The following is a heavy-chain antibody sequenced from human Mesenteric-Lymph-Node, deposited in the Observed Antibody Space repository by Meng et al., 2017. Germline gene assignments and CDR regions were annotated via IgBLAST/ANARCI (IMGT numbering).Heavy chain of an antibody. Sequence: GGSLRLSCAASGFTFSSYGMHWVRQAPGKGLEWVAVIWYDGSNKYYADSVKGRFTISRDNAKNTLYLQMNSLRAEDTAVYYCARDLCCSSSWYRFHYYYGMDVWGQGTTVTVSS. J-gene: IGHJ6*02. V-gene: IGHV3-33*01. D-gene: IGHD6-13*01. CDR1: GFTFSSYG. CDR3: ARDLCCSSSWYRFHYYYGMDV. CDR2: IWYDGSNK.